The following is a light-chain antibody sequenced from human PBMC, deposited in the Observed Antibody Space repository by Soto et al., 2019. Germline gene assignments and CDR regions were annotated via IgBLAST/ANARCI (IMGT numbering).Light chain of an antibody. CDR2: QAS. Sequence: DIQMTQSPSTLSASVGDRVTITCRASQSISTWLAWYQQKPGKAPKLLIYQASTLEGGVPSRFSGSGSGTEFNITISSLQPDDFATYYCQQYNTYPLTFGGGTTVEIK. CDR1: QSISTW. CDR3: QQYNTYPLT. J-gene: IGKJ4*01. V-gene: IGKV1-5*03.